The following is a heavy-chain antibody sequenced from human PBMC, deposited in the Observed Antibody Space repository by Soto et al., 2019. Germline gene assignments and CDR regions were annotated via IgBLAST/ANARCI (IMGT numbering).Heavy chain of an antibody. Sequence: QVQLVQSGAEVKKPGASVKVSCKASGYTFTSYAMHWVRQAPGQRLEWMGWINAGNGNTKYSQKFQGRVTITRDTSPSTTYMELSSLRSEDTAVYSCASGLGLYYFDYWGQGTLVTVSS. CDR1: GYTFTSYA. CDR2: INAGNGNT. J-gene: IGHJ4*02. V-gene: IGHV1-3*01. D-gene: IGHD1-26*01. CDR3: ASGLGLYYFDY.